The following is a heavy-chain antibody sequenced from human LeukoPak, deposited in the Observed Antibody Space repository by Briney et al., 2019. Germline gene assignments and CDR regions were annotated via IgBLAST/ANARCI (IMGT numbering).Heavy chain of an antibody. CDR1: GFTFSSYA. J-gene: IGHJ4*02. CDR2: ISYDGSNK. D-gene: IGHD6-19*01. V-gene: IGHV3-30*04. CDR3: SRTPASSGWSFDY. Sequence: GGSLRLSCAASGFTFSSYAMHWVRQAPGKGLEWVAVISYDGSNKYYADSVKGRFTISRDNSKNTLYLQMNSLRAEDTAVYYCSRTPASSGWSFDYWGQGTLVTVSS.